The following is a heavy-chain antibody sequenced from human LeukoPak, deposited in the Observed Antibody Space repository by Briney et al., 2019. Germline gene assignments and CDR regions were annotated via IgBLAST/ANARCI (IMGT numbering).Heavy chain of an antibody. CDR1: GGSISSYY. CDR3: ARFYDRGTFDI. D-gene: IGHD3-22*01. CDR2: IYYSGST. J-gene: IGHJ3*02. Sequence: SETLSHTCTVSGGSISSYYWSWIRQPPGKGLEWIGYIYYSGSTNYNPSLKSRVTISVDTSKNQFSLKLSSVTAADTAVYYCARFYDRGTFDIWGQGTMVTVSS. V-gene: IGHV4-59*08.